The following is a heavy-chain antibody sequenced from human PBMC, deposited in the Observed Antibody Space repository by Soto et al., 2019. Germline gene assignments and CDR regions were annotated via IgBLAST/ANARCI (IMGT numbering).Heavy chain of an antibody. CDR1: GGSISSYY. D-gene: IGHD5-12*01. CDR2: IYYSGST. CDR3: ARNLRGGSGYDYATINYYYYGMDV. Sequence: PSETLSLTCTVSGGSISSYYWSWIRQPPGKGLEWIGYIYYSGSTNYNPSLKSRVTISVDTSKNQFSLKLSSVTAADTAVYYCARNLRGGSGYDYATINYYYYGMDVWGQGTTVTVSS. J-gene: IGHJ6*02. V-gene: IGHV4-59*01.